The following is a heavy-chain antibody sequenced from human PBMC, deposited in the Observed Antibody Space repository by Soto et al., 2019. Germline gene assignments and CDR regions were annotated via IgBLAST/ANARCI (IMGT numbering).Heavy chain of an antibody. Sequence: SETLSLTCTVSGGSISSNYWTWIRQPPGKGLEWIGYVYNSGSTNYNPSLKSRVTISEDTSKGQFSLKVNSMTAADTAVYYCAGYRREAVAGYTLDNWGQGILVTVSS. V-gene: IGHV4-59*01. CDR3: AGYRREAVAGYTLDN. J-gene: IGHJ4*02. CDR2: VYNSGST. D-gene: IGHD6-13*01. CDR1: GGSISSNY.